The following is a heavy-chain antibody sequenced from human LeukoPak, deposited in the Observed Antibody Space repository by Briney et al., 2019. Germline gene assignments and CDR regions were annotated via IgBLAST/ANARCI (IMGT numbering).Heavy chain of an antibody. J-gene: IGHJ5*02. CDR3: ARSYNWNYYNWFDP. CDR2: ISTNTGNP. D-gene: IGHD1-7*01. V-gene: IGHV7-4-1*02. CDR1: GYTFTSYA. Sequence: GASVKVSCKASGYTFTSYAMNWVRQAPGQGLERMGWISTNTGNPTYAQGFTGRFVFSLDTFVSTAYLQISSLKTEDTAVYYCARSYNWNYYNWFDPWGQGTLVTVSS.